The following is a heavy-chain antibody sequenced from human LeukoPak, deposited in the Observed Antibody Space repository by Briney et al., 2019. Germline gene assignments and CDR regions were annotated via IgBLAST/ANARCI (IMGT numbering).Heavy chain of an antibody. CDR2: IRYDGSNK. D-gene: IGHD2-2*01. J-gene: IGHJ4*02. CDR3: AKSPLIVVVPAAEYYFDY. Sequence: GGSLRLSCAASGSTFSSYGMHWVRQAPGKGLEWVAFIRYDGSNKYYADSVKGRFTISRDNSKNTLYLQMNSLRAEDTAVYYCAKSPLIVVVPAAEYYFDYWGQGTLVTVSS. CDR1: GSTFSSYG. V-gene: IGHV3-30*02.